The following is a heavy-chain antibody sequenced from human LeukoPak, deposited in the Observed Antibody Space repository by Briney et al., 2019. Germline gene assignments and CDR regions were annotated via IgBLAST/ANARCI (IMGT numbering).Heavy chain of an antibody. V-gene: IGHV3-21*01. CDR2: ISSSSSYI. D-gene: IGHD3-10*01. Sequence: PGGSLRPSCAASGFTFSSYSMNWVRQAPGKGLEWVSSISSSSSYIYYADSVKGRFTISRDNAKNSLYLQMNSLRAEDTAVYYCARVHYPVYYFDYWGQGTLVTVSS. CDR1: GFTFSSYS. CDR3: ARVHYPVYYFDY. J-gene: IGHJ4*02.